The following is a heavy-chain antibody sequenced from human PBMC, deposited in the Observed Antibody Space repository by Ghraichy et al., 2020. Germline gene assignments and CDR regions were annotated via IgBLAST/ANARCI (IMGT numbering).Heavy chain of an antibody. D-gene: IGHD6-13*01. CDR3: AREGDSSSWYVLYYYYGMDV. CDR1: GFTFSSYG. J-gene: IGHJ6*02. V-gene: IGHV3-33*01. CDR2: IWYDGSNK. Sequence: GGSLRLSCAASGFTFSSYGMHWVRQAPGKGLEWVAVIWYDGSNKYYADSVKGRFTISRDNSKNTLYLQMNSLRAEDTAVYYCAREGDSSSWYVLYYYYGMDVWGQGTTVTVSS.